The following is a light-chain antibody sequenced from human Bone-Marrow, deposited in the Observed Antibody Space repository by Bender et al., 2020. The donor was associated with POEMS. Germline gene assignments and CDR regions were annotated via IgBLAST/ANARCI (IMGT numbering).Light chain of an antibody. J-gene: IGLJ2*01. Sequence: QSALTQPASVSGSPGQSVTISCTGTSRDVGGFDFVSWYQQHPDKAPKLMIYDVSNRPSGVSNRFSGSKSGNTASLTISGLQPEDEADYYCASYKNTCLAFGGGTKVTVL. CDR1: SRDVGGFDF. CDR3: ASYKNTCLA. CDR2: DVS. V-gene: IGLV2-14*03.